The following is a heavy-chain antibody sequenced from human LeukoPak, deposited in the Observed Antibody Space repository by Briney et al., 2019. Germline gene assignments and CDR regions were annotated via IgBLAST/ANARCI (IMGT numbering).Heavy chain of an antibody. Sequence: SETLSLTCTVSGGSISSYYGSWMRQPPGEGLEWIGYIYYSGSTNYNPSLKSRVTISVDTSKNQFSLKLSSVTAADTAVYYCAREMGYCSSTSCLNYYFDYWGQGTLVTVSS. V-gene: IGHV4-59*01. D-gene: IGHD2-2*01. CDR1: GGSISSYY. J-gene: IGHJ4*02. CDR3: AREMGYCSSTSCLNYYFDY. CDR2: IYYSGST.